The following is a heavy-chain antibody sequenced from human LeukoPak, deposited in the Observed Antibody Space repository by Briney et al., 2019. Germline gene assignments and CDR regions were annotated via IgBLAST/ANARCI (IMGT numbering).Heavy chain of an antibody. CDR1: GFIFSSFS. CDR3: ARGGDF. D-gene: IGHD3-3*01. J-gene: IGHJ4*02. Sequence: GGSLRLSCAASGFIFSSFSMNWVRQAPGKGLEWVSYISDSSSTIYYADSMKGRFTISRDNAKNSLYLQMNSLRAEDTAVYYCARGGDFWGQGTLVTVSA. CDR2: ISDSSSTI. V-gene: IGHV3-48*04.